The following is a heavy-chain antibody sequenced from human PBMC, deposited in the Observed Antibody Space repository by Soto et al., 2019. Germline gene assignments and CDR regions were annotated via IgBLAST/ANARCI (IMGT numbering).Heavy chain of an antibody. D-gene: IGHD3-22*01. Sequence: QLQLQESGPGLVKPSETLSLTCTVSGDSVTISDYYWGWIRQPPGKGLEWIGSIHYSGSTYYNPPPTSRVTPYGDTPQKKFSLRLTSLTAADAAVYYCAAHDSGGYYAEYWGQGTLVTVSA. CDR3: AAHDSGGYYAEY. CDR2: IHYSGST. CDR1: GDSVTISDYY. V-gene: IGHV4-39*01. J-gene: IGHJ4*02.